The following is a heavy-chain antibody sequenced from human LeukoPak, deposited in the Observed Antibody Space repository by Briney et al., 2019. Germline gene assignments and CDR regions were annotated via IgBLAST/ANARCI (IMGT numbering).Heavy chain of an antibody. CDR2: ISSSGSTI. J-gene: IGHJ6*03. Sequence: GGSLRLSCAASGFTFSSYSMNWVRQAPGKGLEWVSYISSSGSTIYYADSVKGRFTISRDNAKNSLYLQMNSLRAEDTAVYYCARASGSFMGMDVWGTGTTVTVSS. CDR1: GFTFSSYS. CDR3: ARASGSFMGMDV. V-gene: IGHV3-48*04. D-gene: IGHD1-26*01.